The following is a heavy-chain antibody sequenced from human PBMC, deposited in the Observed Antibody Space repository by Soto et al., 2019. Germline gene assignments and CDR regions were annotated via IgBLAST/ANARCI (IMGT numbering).Heavy chain of an antibody. CDR2: INHSGST. Sequence: SETLSLTCAVYGGSFIGSSCNFSRQPPWKGLEWIGEINHSGSTNYNPSLKSRVTISLDTSKNQFSLRLNSVTAADTAVYYCARLSGSYYLDYWGQGTLVTVSS. CDR1: GGSFIGSS. V-gene: IGHV4-34*01. J-gene: IGHJ4*02. D-gene: IGHD1-26*01. CDR3: ARLSGSYYLDY.